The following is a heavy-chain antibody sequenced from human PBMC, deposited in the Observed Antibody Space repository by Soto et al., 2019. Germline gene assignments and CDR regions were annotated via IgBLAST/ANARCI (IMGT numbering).Heavy chain of an antibody. D-gene: IGHD2-15*01. CDR1: GSSY. Sequence: GSSYHKKKSQHPGKGLEWIGYIYYSGSTYYNPSLKSRVTISVDTSKNQFSLKLSSVTAADTAVYYCASSEVVVAAFDPWGQGTLVTVSS. V-gene: IGHV4-31*02. CDR2: IYYSGST. CDR3: ASSEVVVAAFDP. J-gene: IGHJ5*02.